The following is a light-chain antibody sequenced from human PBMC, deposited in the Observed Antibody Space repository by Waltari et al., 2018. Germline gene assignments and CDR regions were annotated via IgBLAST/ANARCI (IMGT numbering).Light chain of an antibody. Sequence: QSALTQPASVSGSPGQSITISCTGISSDVGSYNLVSWYHQHPGNAPKLMIYGASQRPAGGSIGFSGSKSGNTASLTISGLQAEDEADYYCSSYTSSSTLVFGGGTKLTV. CDR2: GAS. V-gene: IGLV2-23*01. CDR3: SSYTSSSTLV. CDR1: SSDVGSYNL. J-gene: IGLJ3*02.